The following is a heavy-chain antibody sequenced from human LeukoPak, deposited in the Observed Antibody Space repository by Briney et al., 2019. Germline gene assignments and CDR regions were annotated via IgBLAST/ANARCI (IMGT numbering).Heavy chain of an antibody. CDR3: ARGSDRTDMDV. J-gene: IGHJ6*02. Sequence: ASAKVSCKTSGYTFTDYYIHWVRQAPGHGLEWMGWVNPHSGGTNYAQRFQGRVTMTRDTSISTAYMDLNRLRSDDTAVYYCARGSDRTDMDVWGQGTAVTVSS. CDR1: GYTFTDYY. CDR2: VNPHSGGT. V-gene: IGHV1-2*02.